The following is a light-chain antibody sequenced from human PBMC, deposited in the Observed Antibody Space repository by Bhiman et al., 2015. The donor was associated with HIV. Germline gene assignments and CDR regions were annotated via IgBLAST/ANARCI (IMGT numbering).Light chain of an antibody. Sequence: QSALTQPASVSGSPGQSITISCTGTSSDVGGYNYVSWYQHHPGKAPKLMIYDVTKRPSGVSNRFSGSKSGNTASLTISGLQAEDEADYYCNSYTSSSTWVFGGGTKVTVL. J-gene: IGLJ3*02. CDR3: NSYTSSSTWV. CDR1: SSDVGGYNY. CDR2: DVT. V-gene: IGLV2-14*03.